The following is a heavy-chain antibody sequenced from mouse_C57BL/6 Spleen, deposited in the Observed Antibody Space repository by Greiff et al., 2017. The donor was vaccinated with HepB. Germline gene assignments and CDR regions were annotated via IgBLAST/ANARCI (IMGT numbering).Heavy chain of an antibody. Sequence: QVQLQQSGAELVRPGASVKLSCKASGYTFTDYYINWVKQRPGQGLEWIARIYPGSGNTYYNEKFKGKATLTAEKSSSTAYMQLSSLTSEDSAVYFCAREDYYGSSPPFDVWGTGTTVTVSS. CDR1: GYTFTDYY. CDR2: IYPGSGNT. CDR3: AREDYYGSSPPFDV. J-gene: IGHJ1*03. D-gene: IGHD1-1*01. V-gene: IGHV1-76*01.